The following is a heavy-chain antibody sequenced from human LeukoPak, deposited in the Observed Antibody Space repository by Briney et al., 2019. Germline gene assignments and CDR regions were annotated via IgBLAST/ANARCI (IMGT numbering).Heavy chain of an antibody. CDR2: ISDSGGST. CDR3: AKRGVVIRVILVGLHKEAYYFDS. V-gene: IGHV3-23*01. D-gene: IGHD2-21*01. Sequence: GGSLRLSCAASGFTFSDYALIWVRQAPGKGLEWVAGISDSGGSTNYADSVKGRFTISRDNPKNTLYLQMNSLRAEDTAVYFCAKRGVVIRVILVGLHKEAYYFDSWGQGAPVTVSS. J-gene: IGHJ4*02. CDR1: GFTFSDYA.